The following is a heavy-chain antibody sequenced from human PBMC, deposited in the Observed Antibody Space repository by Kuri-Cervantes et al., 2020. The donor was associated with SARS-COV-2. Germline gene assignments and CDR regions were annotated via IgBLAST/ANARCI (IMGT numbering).Heavy chain of an antibody. CDR2: FTPFNGNT. Sequence: SVKGSCKASGYTFTGYYMHWVRQAPGQPLEWMGWFTPFNGNTNYAQRFQDRVTITRDRSMSTAYMELSSLRSDDTAMYYFSRSGPGAISREDGACDIWGQGTMVTVSS. D-gene: IGHD5-24*01. J-gene: IGHJ3*02. V-gene: IGHV1-45*01. CDR3: SRSGPGAISREDGACDI. CDR1: GYTFTGYY.